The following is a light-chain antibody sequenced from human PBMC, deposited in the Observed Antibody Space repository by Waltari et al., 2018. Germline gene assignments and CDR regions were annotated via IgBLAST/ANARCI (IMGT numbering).Light chain of an antibody. CDR3: QSYDSRLSAV. V-gene: IGLV1-40*01. CDR1: SSNIRAGYD. J-gene: IGLJ3*02. CDR2: AYS. Sequence: QSVLTQPPSVSGAPGQSVTISCTGSSSNIRAGYDVHWYHQPPGGAPKLLIYAYSSRPAGVPDRFYGSKSGSSASLAINGLQSDDEGDYYCQSYDSRLSAVFGGGTRLSVL.